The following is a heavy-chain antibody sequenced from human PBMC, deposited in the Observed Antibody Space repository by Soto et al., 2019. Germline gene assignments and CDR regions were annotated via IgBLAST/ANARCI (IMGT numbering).Heavy chain of an antibody. CDR2: ISGSGGST. Sequence: PWGSLRLSCASSVFTFSIYAMSWVRQAPGKGLEWVSAISGSGGSTYYADSVKGRFTISRDNSKNTLYLQMNSLRAEDTAVYYCAKGSSPNQLALGVDYWGQGTMVTVSS. CDR3: AKGSSPNQLALGVDY. V-gene: IGHV3-23*01. J-gene: IGHJ4*02. CDR1: VFTFSIYA. D-gene: IGHD2-2*01.